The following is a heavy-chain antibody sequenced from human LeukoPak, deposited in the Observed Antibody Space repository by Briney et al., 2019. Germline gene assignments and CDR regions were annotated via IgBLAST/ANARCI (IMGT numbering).Heavy chain of an antibody. Sequence: PSETLSLTCTVSGGSVTSYYWSWIRQPPGKGLEWIGSIYYSGSTYYNPSLKSRVTISVDTSKNQFSLKLNSVTATDTAVYYCARHYGPWGQGTLVTVSS. CDR3: ARHYGP. CDR1: GGSVTSYY. CDR2: IYYSGST. J-gene: IGHJ4*02. V-gene: IGHV4-59*08. D-gene: IGHD3-10*01.